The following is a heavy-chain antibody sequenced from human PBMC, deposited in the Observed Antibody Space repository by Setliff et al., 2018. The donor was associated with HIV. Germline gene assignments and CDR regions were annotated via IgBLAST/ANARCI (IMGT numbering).Heavy chain of an antibody. CDR1: GYTFTGYA. CDR2: IHAGNGDT. D-gene: IGHD2-21*02. CDR3: ARTYCGGDCYTRYYNMDV. Sequence: ASVKVSCKASGYTFTGYAMHWVRQAPGQRLEWMGWIHAGNGDTKYSQKFQGRVTITRDTSANTAYMEVSSLRSEDTAVYYCARTYCGGDCYTRYYNMDVWGQGTTVTVSS. V-gene: IGHV1-3*01. J-gene: IGHJ6*02.